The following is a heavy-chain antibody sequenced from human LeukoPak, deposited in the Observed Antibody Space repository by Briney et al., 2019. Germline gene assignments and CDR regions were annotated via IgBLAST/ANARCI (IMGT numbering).Heavy chain of an antibody. D-gene: IGHD3-10*01. Sequence: APVKVSCKASGYTFNIYGISWVRQAPGQGLEWMGWISGYNGNTNYAQKLQGRVTMTTDTSTSTAYMELRSLRSDDTAVYYCARGAGTYGEFDYWGQGTLVTVPS. CDR1: GYTFNIYG. CDR2: ISGYNGNT. J-gene: IGHJ4*02. CDR3: ARGAGTYGEFDY. V-gene: IGHV1-18*01.